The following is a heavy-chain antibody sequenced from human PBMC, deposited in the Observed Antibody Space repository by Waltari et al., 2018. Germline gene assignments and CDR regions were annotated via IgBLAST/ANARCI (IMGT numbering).Heavy chain of an antibody. CDR3: ARLLAILTLRGGYGNTDAFDI. J-gene: IGHJ3*02. V-gene: IGHV4-39*01. CDR2: IYYRGSP. Sequence: QLQLQESGPGLVKPSETLSLTCTVSGGSISSSSYYWGWIRQPPGKGLEWIGSIYYRGSPYSNPSLKCRVTISVDTSKNQFSLKLSSVTAADTAVYYCARLLAILTLRGGYGNTDAFDIWGQGTMVTVSS. D-gene: IGHD3-16*01. CDR1: GGSISSSSYY.